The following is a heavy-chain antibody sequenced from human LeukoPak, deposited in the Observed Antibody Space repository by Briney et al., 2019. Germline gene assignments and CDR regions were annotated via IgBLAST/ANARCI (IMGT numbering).Heavy chain of an antibody. Sequence: NPSETLSLTCTVSGGSISTYYWSWIRQPPGKGLEWIGYIYHSGSTYYNPSLKGRVTISVDRSKNQFSLKLSSVTAADTAVYYCARSGGSSDDAFDIWGQGTMVTVSS. CDR3: ARSGGSSDDAFDI. CDR1: GGSISTYY. D-gene: IGHD2-15*01. J-gene: IGHJ3*02. V-gene: IGHV4-59*12. CDR2: IYHSGST.